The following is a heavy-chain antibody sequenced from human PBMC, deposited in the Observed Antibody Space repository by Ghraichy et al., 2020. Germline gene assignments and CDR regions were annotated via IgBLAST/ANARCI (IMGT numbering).Heavy chain of an antibody. Sequence: SQTLSLTCTVSGGSISSSSYYWGWIRQPPGKGLEWIGSIYYSGSTYYNPSLKSRVTISVDTSKNQFSLKLSSVTAADTAVYYCARHAPERFCGGDCYFLDYWGQGTLVTVSS. CDR2: IYYSGST. CDR3: ARHAPERFCGGDCYFLDY. D-gene: IGHD2-21*02. CDR1: GGSISSSSYY. V-gene: IGHV4-39*07. J-gene: IGHJ4*02.